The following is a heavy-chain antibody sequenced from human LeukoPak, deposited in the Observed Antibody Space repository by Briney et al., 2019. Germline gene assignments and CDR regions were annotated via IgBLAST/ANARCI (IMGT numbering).Heavy chain of an antibody. CDR3: ARDHVHSSSWPEMDFDY. CDR1: GFTFSSYA. CDR2: ISYDGSNK. D-gene: IGHD6-13*01. J-gene: IGHJ4*02. Sequence: GGSLRLSCAASGFTFSSYAMHWVRQAPGKGLEWVAVISYDGSNKYYEDSVKGRFTISRDNSKNTLYLQMNSLRAEDTAVYYCARDHVHSSSWPEMDFDYWGQGTLVTVSS. V-gene: IGHV3-30*01.